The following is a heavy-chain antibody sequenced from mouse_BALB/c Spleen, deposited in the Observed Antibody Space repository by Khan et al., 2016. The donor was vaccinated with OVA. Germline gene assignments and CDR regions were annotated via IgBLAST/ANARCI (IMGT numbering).Heavy chain of an antibody. J-gene: IGHJ2*01. D-gene: IGHD2-12*01. CDR2: INPHIGET. V-gene: IGHV1-20*02. CDR3: ARTAHSDYDF. Sequence: VQLQQSGPELVKPGASAKISCKASGYSFTGYFMNWVMQSHGKSLEWIGRINPHIGETFYNQKFKDKATLTVDESSSTAHMELRSLASEDAAVYYCARTAHSDYDFWGQGTTLSVSS. CDR1: GYSFTGYF.